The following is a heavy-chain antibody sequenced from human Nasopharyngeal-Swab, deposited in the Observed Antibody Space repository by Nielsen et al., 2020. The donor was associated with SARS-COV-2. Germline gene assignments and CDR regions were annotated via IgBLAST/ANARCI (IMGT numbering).Heavy chain of an antibody. Sequence: SETLSLTCTVSGGSIGSGGYYWSWIRQHPGKGLEWIGYIYYSGSTYYNPSLKSRVTISVDTSKNQLSLKLSSVTAADTAVYYCARVPLELVGAYYSYHMDVWGKGTTVIVSS. D-gene: IGHD6-6*01. CDR1: GGSIGSGGYY. V-gene: IGHV4-31*03. J-gene: IGHJ6*03. CDR2: IYYSGST. CDR3: ARVPLELVGAYYSYHMDV.